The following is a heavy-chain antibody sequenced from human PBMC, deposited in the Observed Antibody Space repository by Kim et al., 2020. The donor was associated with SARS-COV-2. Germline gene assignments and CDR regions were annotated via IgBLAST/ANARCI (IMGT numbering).Heavy chain of an antibody. V-gene: IGHV4-39*01. CDR3: ARQGGAVARLTIDY. D-gene: IGHD6-19*01. Sequence: SETLSLTCTVSGGSISSSSYYWGWIRQPPGKGLEWIGSIYYSGSTYYNPSLKSRVTISVDTSKNQFSLKLSSVTAADTAVYYCARQGGAVARLTIDYWGQGTLVTVSS. CDR1: GGSISSSSYY. CDR2: IYYSGST. J-gene: IGHJ4*02.